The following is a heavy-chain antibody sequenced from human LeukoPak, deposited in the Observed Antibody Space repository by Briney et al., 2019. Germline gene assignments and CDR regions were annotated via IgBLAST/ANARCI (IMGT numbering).Heavy chain of an antibody. CDR3: GSGSYYRYDY. CDR1: GGSISSSSYY. CDR2: IYYSGST. D-gene: IGHD3-10*01. V-gene: IGHV4-39*07. J-gene: IGHJ4*02. Sequence: SETLSLTCTVSGGSISSSSYYWGWIRQPPGKGLEWIGSIYYSGSTYYNPSLKSRVTISVDTSKNQFSLKLSSVTAADTAVYYCGSGSYYRYDYWGQGTLVTVSS.